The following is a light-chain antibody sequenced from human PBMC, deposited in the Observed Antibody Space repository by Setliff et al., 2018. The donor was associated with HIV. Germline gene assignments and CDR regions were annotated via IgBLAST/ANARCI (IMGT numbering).Light chain of an antibody. CDR3: SSYTTSSTLYV. CDR2: DVI. V-gene: IGLV2-14*03. Sequence: QSVLTQPASVSGSPGQSITISCTGISSDVGGYYSVSWYQQLPGKAPKLMIYDVINRPSGVSNRFSGSRSGNTASLTISGLQVEDEADYYCSSYTTSSTLYVFGPGTKAPS. CDR1: SSDVGGYYS. J-gene: IGLJ1*01.